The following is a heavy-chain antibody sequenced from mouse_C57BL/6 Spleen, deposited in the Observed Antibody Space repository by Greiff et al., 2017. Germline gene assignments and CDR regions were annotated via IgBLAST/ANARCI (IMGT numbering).Heavy chain of an antibody. D-gene: IGHD3-3*01. CDR3: ARLDTNGYYAMDY. CDR2: IHPNSGST. J-gene: IGHJ4*01. V-gene: IGHV1-64*01. CDR1: GYTFTSYW. Sequence: VQLQQPGAELVKPGASVKLSCKASGYTFTSYWMHWVKQRPGQGLEWIGMIHPNSGSTNYNEKFKSKATLTVDKSSSTAYMQLSSLTSEDSAVYYCARLDTNGYYAMDYWGQGTSVTVSS.